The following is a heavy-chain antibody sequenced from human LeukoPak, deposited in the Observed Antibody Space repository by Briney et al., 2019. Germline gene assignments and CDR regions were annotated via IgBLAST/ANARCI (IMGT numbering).Heavy chain of an antibody. Sequence: PGGSLRLSCAASGFTFSSYEMNWVRQAPGKGLEWVSYISSSGSTIYYADSVKGRFTISRDNAKNSLYLQMNSLRAEDTAVYYCASQKKVNDAFDIWGQGTMVTVSS. CDR3: ASQKKVNDAFDI. V-gene: IGHV3-48*03. CDR2: ISSSGSTI. CDR1: GFTFSSYE. J-gene: IGHJ3*02. D-gene: IGHD3-22*01.